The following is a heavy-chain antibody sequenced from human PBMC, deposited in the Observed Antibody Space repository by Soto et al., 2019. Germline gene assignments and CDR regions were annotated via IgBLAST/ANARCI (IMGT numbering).Heavy chain of an antibody. J-gene: IGHJ4*02. V-gene: IGHV1-46*01. CDR2: INPACGTT. Sequence: QVQLVQSGAEVKKPGASVRISCRASGYSFTSTYVHWVRQAPGQGPEWMGIINPACGTTYYATKFQGRLTITIDTSTYAVFMDLNDLTSEDTAVYFCALKVVTYYDNWGQGTLLTVSS. CDR1: GYSFTSTY. CDR3: ALKVVTYYDN. D-gene: IGHD2-21*02.